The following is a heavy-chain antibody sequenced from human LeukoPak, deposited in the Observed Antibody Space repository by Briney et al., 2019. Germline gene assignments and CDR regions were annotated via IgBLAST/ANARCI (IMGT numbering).Heavy chain of an antibody. CDR3: AKDFHSTGWYYFDS. Sequence: AGGSLRLSCTASGFTFSGYWMNWVRQAPGKGLVWVSRIGSDGGSTTYADSVKGRFTISRDNAKNTLYLQMTSLRAEDTAVYYCAKDFHSTGWYYFDSWGQGTLVTVSS. D-gene: IGHD6-19*01. J-gene: IGHJ4*02. CDR1: GFTFSGYW. CDR2: IGSDGGST. V-gene: IGHV3-74*03.